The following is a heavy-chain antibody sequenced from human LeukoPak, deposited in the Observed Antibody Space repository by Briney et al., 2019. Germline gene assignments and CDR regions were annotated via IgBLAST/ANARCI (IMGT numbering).Heavy chain of an antibody. CDR3: AKEFYPSSWGSFDY. CDR2: IRYDGNNK. CDR1: GFTFSSYG. J-gene: IGHJ4*02. Sequence: PGGSLRLSCAASGFTFSSYGMHWVRQAPGKGLEWVACIRYDGNNKYYADSVKGRFTLSRDNSKNTLDLQMNGLRAEDTAVYYCAKEFYPSSWGSFDYWGQGTLVTVSS. D-gene: IGHD6-13*01. V-gene: IGHV3-30*02.